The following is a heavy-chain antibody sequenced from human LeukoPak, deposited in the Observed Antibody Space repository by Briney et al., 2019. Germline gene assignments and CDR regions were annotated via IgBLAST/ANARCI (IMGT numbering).Heavy chain of an antibody. CDR2: IYYSGST. CDR1: GGSISSSSYY. V-gene: IGHV4-39*07. J-gene: IGHJ6*03. Sequence: SETLSLICTVSGGSISSSSYYWGWIRQPPGKGLEWIGSIYYSGSTYYNPSLKSRVTISVDTSKNQFSLKLSSVTAADTAVYYCARGYTGYSYGFGYYYYMDVWGKGTTVTVSS. CDR3: ARGYTGYSYGFGYYYYMDV. D-gene: IGHD5-18*01.